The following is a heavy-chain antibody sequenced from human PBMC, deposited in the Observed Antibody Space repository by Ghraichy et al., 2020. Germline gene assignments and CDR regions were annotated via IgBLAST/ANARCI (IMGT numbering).Heavy chain of an antibody. J-gene: IGHJ4*02. CDR2: INQDGSKK. D-gene: IGHD6-19*01. CDR1: GFTFSSYW. Sequence: GGSLRLSCAASGFTFSSYWMSWVRQAPGKGLEWVANINQDGSKKYYVDSVKGRFTISRDNAKNSLYLQMNSLRAEDTAVYYCARDTGYSSGPFDYWGQGTLVTVSS. CDR3: ARDTGYSSGPFDY. V-gene: IGHV3-7*01.